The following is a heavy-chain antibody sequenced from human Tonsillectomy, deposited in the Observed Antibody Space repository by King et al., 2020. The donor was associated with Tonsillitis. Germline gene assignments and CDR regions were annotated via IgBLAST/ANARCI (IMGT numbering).Heavy chain of an antibody. V-gene: IGHV1-8*01. Sequence: VQSGAEVKKPGASVKVSCKASGYTFTSYDINWVRQATGQGLEWMGWMNPISGYTVYAQKFQGRVTMTRNTSITTAYMELSSLRSEDTAVYYCARESHDFEAFDIWGQGTMVTVSS. D-gene: IGHD1-1*01. CDR3: ARESHDFEAFDI. CDR1: GYTFTSYD. J-gene: IGHJ3*02. CDR2: MNPISGYT.